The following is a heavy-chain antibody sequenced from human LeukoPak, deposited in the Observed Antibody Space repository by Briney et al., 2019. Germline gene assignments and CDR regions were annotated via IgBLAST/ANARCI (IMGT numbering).Heavy chain of an antibody. Sequence: SETLSLTCAVYGGSFSGYFWSWIRQPPGEGLEWIGEINHSGVTNYNPSLKSRVTISLDTSKNQFSLKLSSVTAADTAVYYCAGGRRDAYNYNYWGQGTLVTVSS. CDR2: INHSGVT. CDR1: GGSFSGYF. J-gene: IGHJ4*02. D-gene: IGHD5-24*01. CDR3: AGGRRDAYNYNY. V-gene: IGHV4-34*01.